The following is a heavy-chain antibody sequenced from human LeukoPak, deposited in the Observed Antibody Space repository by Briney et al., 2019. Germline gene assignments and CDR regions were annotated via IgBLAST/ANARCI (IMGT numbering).Heavy chain of an antibody. V-gene: IGHV1-2*02. Sequence: GASVKVSCKASGYTFTGYYMHWVRQAPGQGLEWMGWISPSSGDTNYAQKFQGRVTMTRDTSISTTYMELTRLSSDDTAVYYCARMSASSSDTAFDYWGQGTLVTVSS. CDR1: GYTFTGYY. CDR2: ISPSSGDT. D-gene: IGHD6-25*01. CDR3: ARMSASSSDTAFDY. J-gene: IGHJ4*02.